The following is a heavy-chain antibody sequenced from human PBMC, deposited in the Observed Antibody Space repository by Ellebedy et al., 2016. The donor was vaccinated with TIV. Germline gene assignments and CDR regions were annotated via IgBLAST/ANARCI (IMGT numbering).Heavy chain of an antibody. CDR3: AQPPELWLIHTARVS. V-gene: IGHV3-23*01. J-gene: IGHJ5*02. D-gene: IGHD6-19*01. Sequence: GESLKISCAAFGFNFSTYAMAWVRQAPGKGLEWVSAISQSGGDTYYADSVKGRFTISSDNSQSTLYLQMDSLRADDTAVYYCAQPPELWLIHTARVSWGQGTLVTVSS. CDR1: GFNFSTYA. CDR2: ISQSGGDT.